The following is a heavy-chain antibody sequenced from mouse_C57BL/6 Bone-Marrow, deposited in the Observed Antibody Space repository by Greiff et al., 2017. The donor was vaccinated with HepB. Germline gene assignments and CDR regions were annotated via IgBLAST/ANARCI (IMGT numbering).Heavy chain of an antibody. CDR3: AREGTTDWYFDV. V-gene: IGHV1-52*01. D-gene: IGHD1-1*01. Sequence: VKLQQPGAELVRPGSSVKLSCKASGYTFTSYWMHWVKQRPIQGLEWIGNIDPSDSETHYNQKFKDKATLTVDKSSSTAYMQLSSLTSEDSAVYYCAREGTTDWYFDVWGTGTTVTVSS. CDR2: IDPSDSET. J-gene: IGHJ1*03. CDR1: GYTFTSYW.